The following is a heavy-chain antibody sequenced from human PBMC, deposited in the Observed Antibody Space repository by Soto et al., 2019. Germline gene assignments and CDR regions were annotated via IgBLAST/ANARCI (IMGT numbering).Heavy chain of an antibody. CDR1: GFTFSNAW. Sequence: SGGSLRLSCAASGFTFSNAWMSWVRQAPGKGLEWVGRIKSKTDGGTTDYAAPVKGRFTISRDDSKNTLYLQMNSLKTEDTAVYYCTTDYYGSGSYYNYFDYWGQGTLVTVSS. CDR3: TTDYYGSGSYYNYFDY. V-gene: IGHV3-15*01. CDR2: IKSKTDGGTT. J-gene: IGHJ4*02. D-gene: IGHD3-10*01.